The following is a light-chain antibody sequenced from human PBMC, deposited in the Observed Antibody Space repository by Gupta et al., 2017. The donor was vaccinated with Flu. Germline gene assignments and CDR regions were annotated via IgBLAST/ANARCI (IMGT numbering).Light chain of an antibody. J-gene: IGLJ1*01. CDR2: QNK. Sequence: QSVLTQPPSVSAAPGQKVTIACSGSRSNIGIHHVSWYHQGPGAAPKLLIYQNKTRPSGTPARFSGSVSGTSATLDITGLQTGAEADYYCGAWDDNSNIEILGTGTKVTVL. CDR3: GAWDDNSNIEI. CDR1: RSNIGIHH. V-gene: IGLV1-51*02.